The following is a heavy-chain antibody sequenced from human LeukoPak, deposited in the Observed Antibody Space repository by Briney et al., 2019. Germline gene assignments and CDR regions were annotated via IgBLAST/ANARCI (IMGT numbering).Heavy chain of an antibody. D-gene: IGHD2-2*01. CDR2: IYRNADGGTT. CDR1: GFTFCDAW. J-gene: IGHJ6*02. CDR3: TTDSYCSTTTCYAYSNHYYGLDA. Sequence: GGSLRLSCAASGFTFCDAWMTWVRQAPGKGLEWVGRIYRNADGGTTDYAAPVKGRFTISRDDSKNTLYLQMNSLKTEDTAVYYCTTDSYCSTTTCYAYSNHYYGLDAWGQGTSVTVSS. V-gene: IGHV3-15*05.